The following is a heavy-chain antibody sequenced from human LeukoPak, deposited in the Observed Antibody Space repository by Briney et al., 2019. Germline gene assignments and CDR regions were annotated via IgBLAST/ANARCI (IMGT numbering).Heavy chain of an antibody. CDR1: GFTFSSYA. J-gene: IGHJ4*02. CDR2: ISGSGGST. CDR3: ARDLDAYYYDSSGYFDY. Sequence: PGGSLRLSCAASGFTFSSYAMSWVRQAPGKGLEWVSAISGSGGSTYYADSVKGRFTISRDNAKNSLYLQMNSLRAEDTAVYYCARDLDAYYYDSSGYFDYWGQGTLVTVSS. D-gene: IGHD3-22*01. V-gene: IGHV3-23*01.